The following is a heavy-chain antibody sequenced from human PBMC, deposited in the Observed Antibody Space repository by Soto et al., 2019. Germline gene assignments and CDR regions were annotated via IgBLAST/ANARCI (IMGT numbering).Heavy chain of an antibody. D-gene: IGHD5-18*01. J-gene: IGHJ3*02. CDR1: GGSISSYY. CDR2: IYYSGST. Sequence: SEPLSLPCTVAGGSISSYYCRWIRQPPGKGLEWIGYIYYSGSTNYNPSLKSRVTISVDTSKNQFSLKLSSVTTADTAVYCCARRYGKNAFDIWGQGTMVTVSS. CDR3: ARRYGKNAFDI. V-gene: IGHV4-59*01.